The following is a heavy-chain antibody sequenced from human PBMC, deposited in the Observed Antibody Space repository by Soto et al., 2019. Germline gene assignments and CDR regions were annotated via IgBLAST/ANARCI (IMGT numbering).Heavy chain of an antibody. D-gene: IGHD2-15*01. Sequence: QLVESGGGVVQPGRSLRLSCAASGFTFSCCGMHWVRQAPRKGLEWVALIWFDGSAEYYADSVKGRFTISRDNSMNTLYLQLNNLRADDTDMYDCSREGYCSCGICKSEYWGQGILVTVSS. CDR2: IWFDGSAE. CDR1: GFTFSCCG. CDR3: SREGYCSCGICKSEY. J-gene: IGHJ4*02. V-gene: IGHV3-33*01.